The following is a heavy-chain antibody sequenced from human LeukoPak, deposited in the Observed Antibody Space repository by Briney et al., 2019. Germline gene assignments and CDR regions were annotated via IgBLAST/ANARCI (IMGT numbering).Heavy chain of an antibody. CDR3: ARGKYYDYVWGSYGRSFFAY. Sequence: SETLSLTCAVYGGSFSGYYWSWIRQPPGKGLEWIGEINHSGSTNYNPSLKSRVTISVDTSKNQFSLKLSSVTAADTAVYYCARGKYYDYVWGSYGRSFFAYWGQGTLVTVSS. CDR2: INHSGST. D-gene: IGHD3-16*01. J-gene: IGHJ4*02. V-gene: IGHV4-34*01. CDR1: GGSFSGYY.